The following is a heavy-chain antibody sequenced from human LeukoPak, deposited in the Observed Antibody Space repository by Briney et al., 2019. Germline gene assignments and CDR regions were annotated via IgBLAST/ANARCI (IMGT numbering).Heavy chain of an antibody. J-gene: IGHJ5*02. V-gene: IGHV1-69*02. CDR1: GADFNTHI. CDR3: ARGKYCSGGECYSVRTSYDGFDP. D-gene: IGHD2-15*01. Sequence: SVKVSCKASGADFNTHIINWVRQAPGQGLEWMGRIIPMRNLANYAHKFQGRVIITADKSRRTAYMELSGLTSDDTAVYYCARGKYCSGGECYSVRTSYDGFDPWGQGTVVSVSS. CDR2: IIPMRNLA.